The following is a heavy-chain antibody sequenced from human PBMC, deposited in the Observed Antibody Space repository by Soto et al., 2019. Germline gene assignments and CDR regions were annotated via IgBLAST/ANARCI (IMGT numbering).Heavy chain of an antibody. CDR1: GGSISIGGYY. V-gene: IGHV4-31*03. CDR2: IYYSGST. CDR3: ARDYYDSSGYYYWFDP. D-gene: IGHD3-22*01. J-gene: IGHJ5*02. Sequence: SETLSLTCTVSGGSISIGGYYWSCIRQHPGKGLEWIGYIYYSGSTYYNPSLKSRVTISVDTSKNQFSLKLSSVTAADTAVYYCARDYYDSSGYYYWFDPWGQGTLVTVSS.